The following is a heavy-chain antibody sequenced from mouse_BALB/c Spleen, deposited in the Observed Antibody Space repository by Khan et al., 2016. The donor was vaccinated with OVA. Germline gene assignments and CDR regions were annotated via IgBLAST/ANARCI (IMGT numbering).Heavy chain of an antibody. CDR3: ARIYGGDFDY. D-gene: IGHD1-1*01. CDR1: GYSITSDYA. CDR2: ISYSGNT. V-gene: IGHV3-2*02. Sequence: VQLKQSGPGLVKPSQSLSLTCTVTGYSITSDYAWNWIRQFPGNKLEWMGYISYSGNTKYNPSLKSRISITRDTSKNQFFLQLNSMTTEDTATYYCARIYGGDFDYWGQGTTLTVSS. J-gene: IGHJ2*01.